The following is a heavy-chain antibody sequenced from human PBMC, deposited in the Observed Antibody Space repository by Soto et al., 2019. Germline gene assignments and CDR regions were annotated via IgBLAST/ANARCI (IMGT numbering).Heavy chain of an antibody. CDR3: AHRLYSDYENYVFDY. J-gene: IGHJ4*02. D-gene: IGHD5-12*01. CDR2: IYWDDDK. Sequence: SGPTLVNPTQTLTLTFTFSGFSVITSGLGVGWIRQPPGKALEWLALIYWDDDKRYSPSLKSRLTITKDTSKNQVVLTMTNMDPVDTATYYCAHRLYSDYENYVFDYWGQGTLVTVSS. CDR1: GFSVITSGLG. V-gene: IGHV2-5*02.